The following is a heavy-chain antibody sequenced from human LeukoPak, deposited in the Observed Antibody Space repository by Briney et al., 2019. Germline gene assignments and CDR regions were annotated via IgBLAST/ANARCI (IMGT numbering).Heavy chain of an antibody. CDR2: ISWNSGSI. Sequence: GGPLRLSCAASGFTFDDYAMHWVRQAPGKGLEWVSGISWNSGSIGYADSVKGRFTISRDNAKNSLYLQMNSLRAEDTALYYCAKDMGLGGYYDSSGSRGFDYWGQGTLVTVSS. CDR1: GFTFDDYA. CDR3: AKDMGLGGYYDSSGSRGFDY. J-gene: IGHJ4*02. V-gene: IGHV3-9*01. D-gene: IGHD3-22*01.